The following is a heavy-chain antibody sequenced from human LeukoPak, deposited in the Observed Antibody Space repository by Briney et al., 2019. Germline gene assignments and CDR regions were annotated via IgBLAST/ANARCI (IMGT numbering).Heavy chain of an antibody. D-gene: IGHD3-22*01. J-gene: IGHJ5*02. Sequence: GGSLRLSCAASGFTFSSYSMNWVRQAPGKGLEWVSSISSSSSYIYYADSVKGRFTISRDNSKNTLYLQMNSLRAEDTAVYYCAKDLDSSGYYSNWFDPWGQGTLVTVSS. CDR3: AKDLDSSGYYSNWFDP. V-gene: IGHV3-21*04. CDR2: ISSSSSYI. CDR1: GFTFSSYS.